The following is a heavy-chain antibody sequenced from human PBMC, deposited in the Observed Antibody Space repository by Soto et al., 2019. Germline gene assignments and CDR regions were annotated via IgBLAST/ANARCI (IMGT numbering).Heavy chain of an antibody. CDR1: GFTFRSYA. V-gene: IGHV3-23*01. D-gene: IGHD2-15*01. Sequence: EVQLLESGGGMVQPGGSLRLSCAASGFTFRSYAMSWVRQRPGKGLEWVSAISGSGANTYYADSLKGRFTISRDNSKNTLDLQMNSLRAEDTAIYYCAKDRDIVVVIDATATGAFDFWGQGTLVTVSS. CDR2: ISGSGANT. CDR3: AKDRDIVVVIDATATGAFDF. J-gene: IGHJ3*01.